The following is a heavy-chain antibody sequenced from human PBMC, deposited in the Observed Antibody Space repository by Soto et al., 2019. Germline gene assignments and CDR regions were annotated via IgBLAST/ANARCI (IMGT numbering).Heavy chain of an antibody. CDR2: ISSSSRSI. J-gene: IGHJ4*02. V-gene: IGHV3-48*01. Sequence: EVQLVESGGGLVQPGGSLRLSCGASGFTFSSYSFNWVRQAPGKGLEWVSYISSSSRSIYYADSVKGRFTISRDNGNKSLFLQMSSLRAEDTAVDYCARDATMTTVTTRSDYWGRGTLVTVS. D-gene: IGHD4-17*01. CDR3: ARDATMTTVTTRSDY. CDR1: GFTFSSYS.